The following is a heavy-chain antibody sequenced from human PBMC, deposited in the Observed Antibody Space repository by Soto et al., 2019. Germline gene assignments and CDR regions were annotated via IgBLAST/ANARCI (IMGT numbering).Heavy chain of an antibody. CDR1: GASINRGGYY. CDR3: ARALPTSRVAAKLGYYFDD. D-gene: IGHD2-15*01. J-gene: IGHJ4*02. CDR2: IYFSGST. Sequence: NPSETLSLTCSVSGASINRGGYYGNWIRQLPGKGLEWIGYIYFSGSTYYNPSLESRVTISLDTSQNQFSLKLSSVIAADTAVYYCARALPTSRVAAKLGYYFDDWGQGTLVTVSS. V-gene: IGHV4-31*03.